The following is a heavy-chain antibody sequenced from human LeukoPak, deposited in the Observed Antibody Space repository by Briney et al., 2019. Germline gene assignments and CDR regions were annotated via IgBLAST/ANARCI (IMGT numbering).Heavy chain of an antibody. CDR2: IRYDGSDK. CDR3: AKEPPYGSGSYYGMGIDY. V-gene: IGHV3-30*02. J-gene: IGHJ4*02. D-gene: IGHD3-10*01. Sequence: GGSLRLSCAASGFTFSSYGMHWVRQAPGKGLGWVAFIRYDGSDKYYADSVKGRFTISRDNSKNTLYLQMNSLRAEDTAVYYCAKEPPYGSGSYYGMGIDYWGQGTLVTVSS. CDR1: GFTFSSYG.